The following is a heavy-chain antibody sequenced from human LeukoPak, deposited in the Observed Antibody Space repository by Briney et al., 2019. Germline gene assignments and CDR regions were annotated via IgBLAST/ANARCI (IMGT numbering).Heavy chain of an antibody. J-gene: IGHJ6*02. CDR1: GYTFTSYY. CDR3: ARKNDSLATIRNYYYGMDV. CDR2: INPSGGST. V-gene: IGHV1-46*01. Sequence: ASVKVSCKASGYTFTSYYMHWVRQAPGQGLEWMGLINPSGGSTSYAQKFQGRVTMTRDTSTSTVYMELSSLRSEDTAVYYCARKNDSLATIRNYYYGMDVWGQGTTVTVSS. D-gene: IGHD5-12*01.